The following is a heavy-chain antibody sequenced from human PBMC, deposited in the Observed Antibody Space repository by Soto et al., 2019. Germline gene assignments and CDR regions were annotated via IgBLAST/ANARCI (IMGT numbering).Heavy chain of an antibody. D-gene: IGHD3-22*01. CDR2: ISDDGSNK. CDR3: AREAIYYDTSGFSLYYFDY. J-gene: IGHJ4*02. Sequence: PGGSLRLSCAASGFTFNTDTMHWVRQAPGKGLEWVALISDDGSNKHYADSVKGRFSISRDNSKNTLYLQLNSLRPEDTAVYYCAREAIYYDTSGFSLYYFDYWGQGSLVTVSS. CDR1: GFTFNTDT. V-gene: IGHV3-30-3*01.